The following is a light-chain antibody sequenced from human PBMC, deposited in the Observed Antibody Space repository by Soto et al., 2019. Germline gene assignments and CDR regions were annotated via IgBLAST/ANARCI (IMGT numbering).Light chain of an antibody. CDR1: SANIGAGYD. J-gene: IGLJ1*01. CDR2: GNN. Sequence: QSVLTQPPSMSGAPGQRVTISCTGTSANIGAGYDVHWYQQLPGMAPKLLIYGNNKRPSGVPDRFSGSKPGTSASLAITGLQAEDEADYYCQSYDSTLSGLYVLGTGTKLTVL. CDR3: QSYDSTLSGLYV. V-gene: IGLV1-40*01.